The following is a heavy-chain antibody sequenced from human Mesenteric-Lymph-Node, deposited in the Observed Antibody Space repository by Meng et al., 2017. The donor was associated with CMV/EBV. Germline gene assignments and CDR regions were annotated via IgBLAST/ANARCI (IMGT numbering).Heavy chain of an antibody. Sequence: GESLKISCAASGFTFSSYGMHWVRQAPGKGLEWVAVIRFDGSDTYYTDSVKGRFTISRDNSKNTLYLQMNSLRAEDTAVYYCAKDLSSYYGSGSPNDYWGQGTLVTVSS. D-gene: IGHD3-10*01. CDR2: IRFDGSDT. J-gene: IGHJ4*02. CDR3: AKDLSSYYGSGSPNDY. CDR1: GFTFSSYG. V-gene: IGHV3-30*02.